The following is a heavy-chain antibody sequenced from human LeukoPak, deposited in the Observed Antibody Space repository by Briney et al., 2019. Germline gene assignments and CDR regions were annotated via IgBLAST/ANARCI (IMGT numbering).Heavy chain of an antibody. Sequence: GESLKISCKCSGFDFTAYGIAWVRQMPGKGLEWMASIKFDESEKHHVDSVEGRFTISRDNAKSSLYLQMNSLRAEDTAVYFCSRVTTNGYFEYWGQGTLVTVSS. CDR2: IKFDESEK. D-gene: IGHD1-1*01. CDR1: GFDFTAYG. J-gene: IGHJ4*02. CDR3: SRVTTNGYFEY. V-gene: IGHV3-7*04.